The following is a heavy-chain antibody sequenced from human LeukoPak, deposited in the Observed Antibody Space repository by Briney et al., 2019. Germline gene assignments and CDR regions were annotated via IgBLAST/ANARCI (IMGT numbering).Heavy chain of an antibody. CDR3: ARVDTVMAYYFDL. J-gene: IGHJ4*02. V-gene: IGHV3-74*01. Sequence: PGGSLRLSCGASGFTFSTSWMHWVRQAPGKGLVWVSRINSDGSSTSYADSVKGRFTISRDNAKNTLYLQMNSLRAEDTAVYYCARVDTVMAYYFDLWGQGTLVTVSS. D-gene: IGHD5-18*01. CDR1: GFTFSTSW. CDR2: INSDGSST.